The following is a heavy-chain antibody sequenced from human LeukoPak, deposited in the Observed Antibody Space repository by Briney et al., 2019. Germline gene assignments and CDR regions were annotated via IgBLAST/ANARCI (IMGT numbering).Heavy chain of an antibody. D-gene: IGHD5-12*01. CDR1: GFTLSNAW. V-gene: IGHV3-15*01. CDR3: TTAGYSGDEFDY. J-gene: IGHJ4*02. Sequence: PGGSVRLFCAACGFTLSNAWMSWVRQAPGKGLEGVGRIKSKTDSGTTDYAAPVKGRCTISRDDSKNTLYLQMNSLKTEDTAVYYCTTAGYSGDEFDYWGQGTLVTVSS. CDR2: IKSKTDSGTT.